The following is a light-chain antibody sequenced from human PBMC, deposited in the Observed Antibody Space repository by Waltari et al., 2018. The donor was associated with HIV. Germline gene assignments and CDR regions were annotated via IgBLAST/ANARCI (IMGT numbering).Light chain of an antibody. V-gene: IGKV3D-7*01. CDR2: GAS. CDR3: QQDYNLPWT. J-gene: IGKJ1*01. Sequence: EIVMTQSPAPLSLSPGERATLPCRASQSVSSSYLSWYQQRPGQTPRLLIYGASTRATGIPARFSGSGSGTDFTLTISSLQPEDFAVYYCQQDYNLPWTFGQGTKVEIK. CDR1: QSVSSSY.